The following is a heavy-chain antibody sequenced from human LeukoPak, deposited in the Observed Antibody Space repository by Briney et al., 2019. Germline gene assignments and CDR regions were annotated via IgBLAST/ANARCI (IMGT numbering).Heavy chain of an antibody. Sequence: SETLSLTCAVYGGSFSGYYWSWIRQPPGKGLEWIGEINHSGSTNYNPSLKSRVTISVDTSKNQFSLKLSSVTAADTAVYYCARDVVLRYFDWFDYWGQGTLVTFSS. CDR1: GGSFSGYY. J-gene: IGHJ4*02. CDR2: INHSGST. CDR3: ARDVVLRYFDWFDY. V-gene: IGHV4-34*01. D-gene: IGHD3-9*01.